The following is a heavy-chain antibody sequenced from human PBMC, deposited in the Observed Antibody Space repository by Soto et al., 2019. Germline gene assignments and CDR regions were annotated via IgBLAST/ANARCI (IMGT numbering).Heavy chain of an antibody. V-gene: IGHV5-51*01. CDR3: ARLAYDSSGYYYFSYVGY. D-gene: IGHD3-22*01. J-gene: IGHJ4*02. CDR1: GYSFTSYW. CDR2: IYPGDSDT. Sequence: PGESLKISCKGSGYSFTSYWIGWVRQMPGKGLEWMGIIYPGDSDTRYSPSFQGQVTISADKSISTAYLQWSSPKASDTAMYYCARLAYDSSGYYYFSYVGYWGQGTLVTVSS.